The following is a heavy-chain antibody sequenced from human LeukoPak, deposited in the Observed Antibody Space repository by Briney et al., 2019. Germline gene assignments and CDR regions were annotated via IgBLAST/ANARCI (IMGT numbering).Heavy chain of an antibody. CDR1: GFTFSSYA. CDR3: ARYYVWGPYYYYYYGMDV. Sequence: GGSLRLSCAASGFTFSSYAMSWVRQAPGKGLEWVSAISGSGGSTYYADSVKGRFTISRDNSKNTLYLQMNSLRAEDTAVYYCARYYVWGPYYYYYYGMDVWGQGTTVTVSS. D-gene: IGHD3-16*01. CDR2: ISGSGGST. V-gene: IGHV3-23*01. J-gene: IGHJ6*02.